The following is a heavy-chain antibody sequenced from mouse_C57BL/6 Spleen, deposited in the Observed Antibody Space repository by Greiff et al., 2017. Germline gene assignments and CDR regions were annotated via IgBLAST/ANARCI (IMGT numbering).Heavy chain of an antibody. Sequence: EVQLQQSGPELVKPGASVKISCKASGYTFTDYYMNWVKQSHGKSLEWIGDINPNNGGTSYNQKFKGKATLTVDKSSSTAYMELRSLTSEDSAVYYCARAPDYYGRPPYFDYWGQGTTLTVSS. V-gene: IGHV1-26*01. J-gene: IGHJ2*01. CDR2: INPNNGGT. CDR3: ARAPDYYGRPPYFDY. CDR1: GYTFTDYY. D-gene: IGHD1-1*01.